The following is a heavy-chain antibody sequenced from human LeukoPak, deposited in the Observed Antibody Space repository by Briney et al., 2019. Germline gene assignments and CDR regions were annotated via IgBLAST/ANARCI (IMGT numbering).Heavy chain of an antibody. CDR1: SGSISSYY. V-gene: IGHV4-4*07. J-gene: IGHJ6*03. CDR2: IYTSGAT. CDR3: ARSPRAGTPCYYYVDV. Sequence: PSETLSLTCTVSSGSISSYYWTWIRQPAGKGLEWIGRIYTSGATIYNPSLKSRVTMSVDTPKNQFSLRLSSVTAADTAVYSCARSPRAGTPCYYYVDVWGTGTTIPVS. D-gene: IGHD2-15*01.